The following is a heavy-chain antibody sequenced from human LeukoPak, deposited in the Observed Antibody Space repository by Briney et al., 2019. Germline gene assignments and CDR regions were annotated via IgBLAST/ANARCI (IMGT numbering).Heavy chain of an antibody. CDR2: IYYSGST. CDR1: GGSISSSSYY. Sequence: SETLSLTCTVSGGSISSSSYYWGWIRQPPGKGREWIGSIYYSGSTYYHPSLKSRVTISVDTSKNQFSLKLSSVTAADTAVYYCARRDYYGSGSYYNFDYWGQGTLVTVSS. CDR3: ARRDYYGSGSYYNFDY. V-gene: IGHV4-39*01. D-gene: IGHD3-10*01. J-gene: IGHJ4*02.